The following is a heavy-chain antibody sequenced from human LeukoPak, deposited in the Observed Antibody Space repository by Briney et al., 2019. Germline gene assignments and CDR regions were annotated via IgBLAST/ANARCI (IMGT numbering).Heavy chain of an antibody. V-gene: IGHV3-9*01. CDR1: GFTFDDYA. D-gene: IGHD2-15*01. Sequence: PGRSLRLSCAGSGFTFDDYAMHWVRQSPGKGLEWVSGISWNSGSIGYADSVKGRFTISRDNAKNSLYLQMNSLRAEDTALYYCAKDSPKGMVVSASPSYGMDVWGQGTTVTVSS. CDR2: ISWNSGSI. J-gene: IGHJ6*02. CDR3: AKDSPKGMVVSASPSYGMDV.